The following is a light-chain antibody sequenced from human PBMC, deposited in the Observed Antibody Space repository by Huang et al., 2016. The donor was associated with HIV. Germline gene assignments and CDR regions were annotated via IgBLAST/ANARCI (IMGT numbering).Light chain of an antibody. V-gene: IGKV1-39*01. J-gene: IGKJ1*01. CDR3: QQSYSTWT. CDR1: QSISSY. Sequence: DIKMTQSPSSLSASVGDIVNITCRASQSISSYLNWYQQKPGKAPKLLIYAASSLQSGVPSRFSGSGSGTDFTLTISSLQPEDFATYYCQQSYSTWTFGQGTKVEIK. CDR2: AAS.